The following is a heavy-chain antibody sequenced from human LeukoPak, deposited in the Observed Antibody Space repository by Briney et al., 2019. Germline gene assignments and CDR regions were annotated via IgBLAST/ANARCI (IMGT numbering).Heavy chain of an antibody. V-gene: IGHV4-59*10. CDR3: ARGRYYYDSSAYHFDY. D-gene: IGHD3-22*01. Sequence: SETLSLTCAVYGGSFSGYYWSWIRQPAGKGLEWIGRIHTSGSTNYNPSLKSRVTMSVDTSKNQFSLKLSSVTAADTAVYYCARGRYYYDSSAYHFDYWGQGTLVTVSS. J-gene: IGHJ4*02. CDR1: GGSFSGYY. CDR2: IHTSGST.